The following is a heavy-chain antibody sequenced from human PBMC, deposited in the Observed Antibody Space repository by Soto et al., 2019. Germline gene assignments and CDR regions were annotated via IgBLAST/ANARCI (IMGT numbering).Heavy chain of an antibody. V-gene: IGHV1-18*01. CDR1: GYTFTSYG. CDR3: SRDLSLYYDILTGYYKNTLTS. J-gene: IGHJ5*02. D-gene: IGHD3-9*01. CDR2: ISAYNGNT. Sequence: QVQLVQSGAEVKKPGASVKVSCKASGYTFTSYGISWVRQAPGQGLEWMGWISAYNGNTNYAQKLQGRVTMTTDTSTITAYMELRSLRSDDKAVYYCSRDLSLYYDILTGYYKNTLTSCGQGTLVTVSS.